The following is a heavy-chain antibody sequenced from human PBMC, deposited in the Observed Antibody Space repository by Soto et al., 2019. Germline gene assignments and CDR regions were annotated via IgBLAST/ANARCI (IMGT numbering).Heavy chain of an antibody. CDR3: ASGSSSPSDY. V-gene: IGHV3-30-3*01. CDR1: GFTFSSYA. CDR2: ISYDGSNK. D-gene: IGHD6-6*01. Sequence: QVQLVESGGGVVQPGRSLRLSCAASGFTFSSYAMHWVRQAPGKGLEWVAVISYDGSNKYYADSVKGRFTISRDKSKNTLYLQMNSLRAEDPAVYYCASGSSSPSDYWGQGTLVTVSS. J-gene: IGHJ4*02.